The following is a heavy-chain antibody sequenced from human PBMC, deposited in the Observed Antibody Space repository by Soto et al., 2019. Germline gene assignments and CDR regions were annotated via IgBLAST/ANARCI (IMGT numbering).Heavy chain of an antibody. V-gene: IGHV4-30-4*01. CDR1: GGSISSGDSY. CDR3: ARQLSGSYPYDY. J-gene: IGHJ4*02. D-gene: IGHD3-10*01. Sequence: QVQLQESGPGLVKPSQTLSLTCSVSGGSISSGDSYWTWIRQPPGKGLEWIGFISYSGSTYYNPSLKSRVTISLVTSKNQFSLTLISVTAADTAVYYCARQLSGSYPYDYWGQGTLVTVSS. CDR2: ISYSGST.